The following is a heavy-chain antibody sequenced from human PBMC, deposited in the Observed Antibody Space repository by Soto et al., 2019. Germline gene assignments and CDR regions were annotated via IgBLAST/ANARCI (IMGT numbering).Heavy chain of an antibody. CDR1: GFTFSSYA. CDR3: AKLAEVGATHDAFDI. CDR2: ISGSGGST. D-gene: IGHD2-15*01. J-gene: IGHJ3*02. Sequence: EVQLLESGGGLVQPGGSLRLSCAASGFTFSSYAMSWVRQAPGKRLEWVSAISGSGGSTYYADSVKGRFTISRDNSKNTLYLQKSRLRANDTAVYYCAKLAEVGATHDAFDIWGQGTMVTVSS. V-gene: IGHV3-23*01.